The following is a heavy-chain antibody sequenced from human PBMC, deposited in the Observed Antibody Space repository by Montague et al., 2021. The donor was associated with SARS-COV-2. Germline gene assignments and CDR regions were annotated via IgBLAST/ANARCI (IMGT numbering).Heavy chain of an antibody. Sequence: SETLSLTCTVSGGSISSYYWSWIRQPPGKGLEWIGYMYYSGSTNYNPSLKSRVTLSVDTSKNQFSLKLSSVTAADTAVYHYARDFDYWGQGTLVTVSS. CDR2: MYYSGST. CDR3: ARDFDY. CDR1: GGSISSYY. J-gene: IGHJ4*02. V-gene: IGHV4-59*13.